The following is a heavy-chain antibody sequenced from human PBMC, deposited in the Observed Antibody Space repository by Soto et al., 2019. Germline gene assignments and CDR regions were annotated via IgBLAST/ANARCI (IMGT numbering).Heavy chain of an antibody. D-gene: IGHD1-26*01. CDR2: IRQGGNEK. Sequence: GGSLRLSCTASGFMFSTYLMSWVRQAPGKGLEWVANIRQGGNEKFYVDSVKGRFTISRDNFKKVVYLHLSGLRVEDTAIYYCAKDWVGGSNNYQLDYWGQGTAVTVSS. CDR1: GFMFSTYL. CDR3: AKDWVGGSNNYQLDY. J-gene: IGHJ4*02. V-gene: IGHV3-7*01.